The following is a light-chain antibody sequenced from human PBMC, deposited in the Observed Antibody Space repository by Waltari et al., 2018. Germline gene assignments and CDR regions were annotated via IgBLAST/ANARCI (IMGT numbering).Light chain of an antibody. V-gene: IGKV1-39*01. J-gene: IGKJ1*01. CDR1: QSISSY. Sequence: DIQMTQSPPSLSASAGARVTITCRASQSISSYLNWYQQQPGIAPKLLIYAASSLQSGVPSRFSGSGSGRDFTLIISSLQPEDFATYSCQQSYSHPRTFGQGTKVEIK. CDR2: AAS. CDR3: QQSYSHPRT.